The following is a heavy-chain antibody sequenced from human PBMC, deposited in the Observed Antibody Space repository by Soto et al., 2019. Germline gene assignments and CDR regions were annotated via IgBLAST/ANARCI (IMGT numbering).Heavy chain of an antibody. J-gene: IGHJ4*02. Sequence: GGSLRLSCAASGFTFSSYSMNWVRQAPGKGLEWVSSISSSSSYIYYADSVKGRFTISRDNAKNSLYLQMNSLRAEDTAVYYCARGAYGDNESPIDYWGQGTLVTVSS. V-gene: IGHV3-21*01. CDR2: ISSSSSYI. CDR3: ARGAYGDNESPIDY. D-gene: IGHD4-17*01. CDR1: GFTFSSYS.